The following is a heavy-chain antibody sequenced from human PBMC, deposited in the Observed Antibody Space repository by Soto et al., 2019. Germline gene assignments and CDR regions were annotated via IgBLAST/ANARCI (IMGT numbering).Heavy chain of an antibody. CDR2: ISYDGSKT. J-gene: IGHJ4*02. V-gene: IGHV3-30*18. D-gene: IGHD2-15*01. Sequence: GGSLRLSCAASGFTFSSSGMHWVRQAPGKGLEWVGFISYDGSKTYYGDSVKGRFIISRDNSKKTVFVQMTSVKIEDTGVYYCAKDGGYGSDGLYRHPDHWGQGTLVTVSS. CDR3: AKDGGYGSDGLYRHPDH. CDR1: GFTFSSSG.